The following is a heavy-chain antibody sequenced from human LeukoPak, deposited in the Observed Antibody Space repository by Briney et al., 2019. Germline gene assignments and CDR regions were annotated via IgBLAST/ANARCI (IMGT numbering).Heavy chain of an antibody. CDR3: TTESWGDYYYYMDV. Sequence: GGSLRLSCAASGFIFSSYGMSWVRQAPGKGLEWVGRIKSKTDGGTTDYAAPVKGRFTISRDDSKNTLYLQMNSLKTEDTAVYYCTTESWGDYYYYMDVWGKGTTVTVSS. V-gene: IGHV3-15*01. D-gene: IGHD7-27*01. J-gene: IGHJ6*03. CDR1: GFIFSSYG. CDR2: IKSKTDGGTT.